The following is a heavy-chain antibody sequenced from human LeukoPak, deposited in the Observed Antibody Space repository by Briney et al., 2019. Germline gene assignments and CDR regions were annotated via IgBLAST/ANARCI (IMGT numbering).Heavy chain of an antibody. CDR2: ISAYNGNT. CDR3: ARGIWFGEGYYFSMDV. D-gene: IGHD3-10*01. J-gene: IGHJ6*03. Sequence: ASVKVSCKASGYTFTSYGISWVRQAPGQGLEWMGWISAYNGNTNYAQKLQGRVTMTTDTSTSTAYMELRSLRSDDTAVYSCARGIWFGEGYYFSMDVWGKGTTVTISS. V-gene: IGHV1-18*01. CDR1: GYTFTSYG.